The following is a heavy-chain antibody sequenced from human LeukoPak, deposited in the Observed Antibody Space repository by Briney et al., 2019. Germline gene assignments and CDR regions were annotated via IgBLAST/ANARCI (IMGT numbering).Heavy chain of an antibody. Sequence: GGSLRLSCAASGFTFSSYSMNWVRQAPGKGLEWVSSISSSSSYIYYADSVKGRFTISRDNAKNSLYLQMNSLRAEDTAVYYCARAVRAKYSSSFGYWGQGTLVTVSS. CDR2: ISSSSSYI. D-gene: IGHD6-13*01. V-gene: IGHV3-21*01. J-gene: IGHJ4*02. CDR1: GFTFSSYS. CDR3: ARAVRAKYSSSFGY.